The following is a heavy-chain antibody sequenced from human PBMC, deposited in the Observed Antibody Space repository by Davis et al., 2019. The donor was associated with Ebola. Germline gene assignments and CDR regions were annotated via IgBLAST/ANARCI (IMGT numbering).Heavy chain of an antibody. CDR2: INPSDDSI. D-gene: IGHD5-24*01. CDR1: RSTFTNYY. Sequence: AASVKVSCKASRSTFTNYYTHWVRQAPGQGLEWMGLINPSDDSISYSRKIQGRVTVTRDTSTSTVYMELRSLRSEDTAVYYCVREGDGYKYFDFWGQGTLVTVSS. J-gene: IGHJ4*02. CDR3: VREGDGYKYFDF. V-gene: IGHV1-46*01.